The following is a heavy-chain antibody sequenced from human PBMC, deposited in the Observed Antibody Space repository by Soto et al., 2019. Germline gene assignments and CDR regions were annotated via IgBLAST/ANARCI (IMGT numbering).Heavy chain of an antibody. J-gene: IGHJ5*02. V-gene: IGHV1-69*08. CDR1: GGTFSSYT. CDR3: ARDRNDYGEPGGWFDP. Sequence: QVQLVQSGAEVKKPGSSVKVSCKASGGTFSSYTISWVRQAPGQGLEWMGRIIPILGIANYAQKFQGRVTITADKSTSTAYMELSSLRSEDTAVYYCARDRNDYGEPGGWFDPWGQGTLVTVSS. CDR2: IIPILGIA. D-gene: IGHD4-17*01.